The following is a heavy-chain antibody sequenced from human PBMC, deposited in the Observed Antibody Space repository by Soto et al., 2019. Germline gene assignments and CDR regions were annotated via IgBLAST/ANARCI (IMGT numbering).Heavy chain of an antibody. CDR2: INHSGST. D-gene: IGHD6-13*01. Sequence: SETLSLTCRLSAGSMNSDSSYWGWIRQPPGKGLEWIGVINHSGSTYHNLSLKGRVTMSVDASRNQFSLKLTSVTAADTAVYYCARYSSNWFQTEGMDVWGQGTTVTVSS. CDR3: ARYSSNWFQTEGMDV. CDR1: AGSMNSDSSY. V-gene: IGHV4-39*07. J-gene: IGHJ6*02.